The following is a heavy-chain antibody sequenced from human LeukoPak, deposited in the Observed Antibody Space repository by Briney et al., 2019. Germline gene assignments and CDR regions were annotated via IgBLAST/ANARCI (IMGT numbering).Heavy chain of an antibody. J-gene: IGHJ4*02. CDR3: ARDTSGDSSDLDY. CDR2: IYSDGST. Sequence: GGSLRLSCAASGFTVSSNYMSWVRQAPGKGLEWVSVIYSDGSTYYADSVKGRFTISRDNSKNTLYLQMNSLRAEDTAVYYCARDTSGDSSDLDYWGQGTLVTVSS. D-gene: IGHD3-22*01. CDR1: GFTVSSNY. V-gene: IGHV3-53*01.